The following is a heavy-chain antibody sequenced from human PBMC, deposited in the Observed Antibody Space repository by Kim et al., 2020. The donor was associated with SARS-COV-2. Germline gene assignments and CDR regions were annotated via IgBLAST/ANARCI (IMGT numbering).Heavy chain of an antibody. D-gene: IGHD5-12*01. CDR3: ARGGYV. J-gene: IGHJ4*02. CDR2: GNGNT. Sequence: GNGNTKYSQKFQGRVTITRDTSASTAYMELSSLRSEDTAVYYCARGGYVWGQGTLVTVSS. V-gene: IGHV1-3*01.